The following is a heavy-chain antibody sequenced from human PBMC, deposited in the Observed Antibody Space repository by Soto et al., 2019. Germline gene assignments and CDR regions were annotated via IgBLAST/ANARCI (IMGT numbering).Heavy chain of an antibody. CDR1: GFTFSSYA. J-gene: IGHJ6*02. D-gene: IGHD5-12*01. V-gene: IGHV3-30-3*01. CDR2: ISYDGSNK. CDR3: VRDYYRFNSGYGFSMDV. Sequence: GGSLRLSCAASGFTFSSYAMHWVRQAPGKGLEWVAVISYDGSNKYYADSVRGRFTISRDNSKNTLYLQMNSLRAEDTAVYYRVRDYYRFNSGYGFSMDVWGQGTTVTVSS.